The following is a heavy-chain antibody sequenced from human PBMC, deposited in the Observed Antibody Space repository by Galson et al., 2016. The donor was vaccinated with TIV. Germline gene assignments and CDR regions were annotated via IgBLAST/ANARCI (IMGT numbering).Heavy chain of an antibody. Sequence: SLRLSCAASGFTFSASTMHWVRQASGKGLEWVARVRTKPNNYATAYDASVEGRFTISRDDSKNTAYLQMNSLITEDTAVYYCTKSEDFVVFHHWGQGALVAVSS. V-gene: IGHV3-73*01. J-gene: IGHJ4*02. D-gene: IGHD2-15*01. CDR2: VRTKPNNYAT. CDR1: GFTFSAST. CDR3: TKSEDFVVFHH.